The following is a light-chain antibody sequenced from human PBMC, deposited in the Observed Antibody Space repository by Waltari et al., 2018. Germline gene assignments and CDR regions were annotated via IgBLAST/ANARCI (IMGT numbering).Light chain of an antibody. Sequence: QSVLTQPPSVSGTPGQTVTIPCTGSSSNIGAGYEVHWYQQLPGTAPKPLVSGDENRPSGVPDRFAGSKSGSSASLAITGLQAEDEADYYCQAYDSSLSGVFGGGTKLTVL. V-gene: IGLV1-40*01. CDR1: SSNIGAGYE. CDR3: QAYDSSLSGV. CDR2: GDE. J-gene: IGLJ2*01.